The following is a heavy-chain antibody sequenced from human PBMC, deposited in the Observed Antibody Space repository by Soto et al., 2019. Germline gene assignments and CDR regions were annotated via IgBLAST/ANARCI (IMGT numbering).Heavy chain of an antibody. CDR3: ARRRITTFGVVITGYGMDV. CDR2: IYHSGTA. V-gene: IGHV4-4*02. J-gene: IGHJ6*02. D-gene: IGHD3-3*01. CDR1: GGSTSNNHC. Sequence: SETLSLTCAVSGGSTSNNHCWNWVRQPPGKGLEWIGEIYHSGTANYNPSLNSRVTISVDKSNNQFSLTLNSVTAADTAVYYCARRRITTFGVVITGYGMDVWGQGTTVTVSS.